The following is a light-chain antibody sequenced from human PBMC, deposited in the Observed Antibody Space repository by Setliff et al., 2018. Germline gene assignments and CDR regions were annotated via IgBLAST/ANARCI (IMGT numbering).Light chain of an antibody. CDR1: RSNIGAGYG. V-gene: IGLV1-40*01. J-gene: IGLJ1*01. CDR3: QSYDNSLSGSEL. Sequence: QSALAQPPSVSGAPGQRVTISCTGSRSNIGAGYGVHWYQQFPGAAPKLLIYNDNNRPSGVPDRFSGSKSGTSASLAITGLQAGDEADYFCQSYDNSLSGSELFGTGTKVTVL. CDR2: NDN.